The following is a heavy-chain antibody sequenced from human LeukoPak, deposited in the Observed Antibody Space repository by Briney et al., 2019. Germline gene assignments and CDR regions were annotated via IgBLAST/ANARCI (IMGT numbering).Heavy chain of an antibody. J-gene: IGHJ3*01. CDR3: ARERQIAVVTGSTFDL. CDR1: GGSISTNDW. V-gene: IGHV4-4*02. CDR2: IYHSGST. D-gene: IGHD1-14*01. Sequence: SDTLSLTCTVSGGSISTNDWWSWVRQPPGKGLEWIGEIYHSGSTYSNPSLKSRVSISVDKSKNQFPLKLISVTAADTAVYYCARERQIAVVTGSTFDLWGPGALVIVSA.